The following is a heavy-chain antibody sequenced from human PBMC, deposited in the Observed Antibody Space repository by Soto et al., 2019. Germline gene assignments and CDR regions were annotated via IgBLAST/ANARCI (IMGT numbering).Heavy chain of an antibody. CDR3: AKRMRHGSGSYDY. Sequence: EVQLLESGGGLVQPGGSLRLSCAASGFTFSSYAMSWVRQAPGKGLEWVSAISGSGGSTYYADSVKGRFTISRDNSKNTLYLQMNSLRAEDTAIYYCAKRMRHGSGSYDYWGQGTLVTVSS. D-gene: IGHD3-10*01. J-gene: IGHJ4*02. CDR2: ISGSGGST. V-gene: IGHV3-23*01. CDR1: GFTFSSYA.